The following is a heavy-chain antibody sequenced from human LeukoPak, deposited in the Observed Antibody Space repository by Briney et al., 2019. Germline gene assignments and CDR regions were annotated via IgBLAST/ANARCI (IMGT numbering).Heavy chain of an antibody. CDR3: ARGLGYSSDY. V-gene: IGHV3-48*04. Sequence: GRSLRLSCAASGFTFSSYGMNWVRQAPGKGLEWVSYISSSGYTTYYADSVKGRFTTSRDNAKNSLYLQMNSLRAEDTAVYYCARGLGYSSDYWGQGSLVTVSS. J-gene: IGHJ4*02. CDR2: ISSSGYTT. D-gene: IGHD6-13*01. CDR1: GFTFSSYG.